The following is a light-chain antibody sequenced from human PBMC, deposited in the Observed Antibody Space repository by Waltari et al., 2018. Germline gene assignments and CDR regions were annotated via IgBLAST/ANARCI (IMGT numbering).Light chain of an antibody. V-gene: IGLV2-23*01. J-gene: IGLJ1*01. Sequence: QSALTQPPSVSGSPGQSITISCTGTSSDVGSYNLVSWYQPHPGKAPKLMIYEGSKRPSGVSNRFSGSKSGNTASLTISGLQAEDEADYYCCSYAGSSASYVFGTGTKVTVL. CDR1: SSDVGSYNL. CDR3: CSYAGSSASYV. CDR2: EGS.